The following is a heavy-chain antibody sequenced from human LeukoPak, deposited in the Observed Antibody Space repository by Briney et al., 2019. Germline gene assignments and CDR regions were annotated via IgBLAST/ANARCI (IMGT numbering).Heavy chain of an antibody. CDR3: ARSYYDSSGFSP. Sequence: ASVKVSCKASGGPFRSYAISWVRQAPGQGLEWMIGIIPIFGTANYAQKFQGRVTITTDESTSTAYMELSSLRSEDTAVYYCARSYYDSSGFSPWGQGTLVTVSS. J-gene: IGHJ5*02. V-gene: IGHV1-69*05. D-gene: IGHD3-22*01. CDR1: GGPFRSYA. CDR2: IIPIFGTA.